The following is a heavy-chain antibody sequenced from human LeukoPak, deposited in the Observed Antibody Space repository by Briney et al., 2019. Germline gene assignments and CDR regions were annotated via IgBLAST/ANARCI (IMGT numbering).Heavy chain of an antibody. D-gene: IGHD3-10*01. V-gene: IGHV4-34*01. Sequence: SETLSLTCAVYGGSFSGYYWSWIRQPPGKGLEWIGEINHSGSTNYNPSLKSRVTMSIDTSKNQFSLNLSSVTAADTAVYYCARDGYYVSGSYYTAWGQGTLVTVSS. CDR1: GGSFSGYY. J-gene: IGHJ5*02. CDR2: INHSGST. CDR3: ARDGYYVSGSYYTA.